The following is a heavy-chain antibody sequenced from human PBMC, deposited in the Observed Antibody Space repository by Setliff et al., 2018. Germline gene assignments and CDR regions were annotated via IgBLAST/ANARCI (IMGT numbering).Heavy chain of an antibody. CDR3: ARRNFYYDSSGFALYYYYMDV. V-gene: IGHV1-46*01. CDR2: IDPSGDYT. CDR1: GYTFTGYY. D-gene: IGHD3-22*01. Sequence: ASVKVSCKASGYTFTGYYMHWVRQAPGQGLEWMGIIDPSGDYTNYAQKFQGRVTMTRDTSTTTVYMELRSLRSDDTAVYYCARRNFYYDSSGFALYYYYMDVWGKGTTVTVSS. J-gene: IGHJ6*03.